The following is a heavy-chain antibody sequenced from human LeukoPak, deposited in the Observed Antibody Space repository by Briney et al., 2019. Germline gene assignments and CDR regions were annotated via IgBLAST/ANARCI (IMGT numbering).Heavy chain of an antibody. D-gene: IGHD1-26*01. CDR1: GYIFTSYY. CDR3: AAHSGSYGAFDY. CDR2: INPSGGST. Sequence: ASVKVSCKASGYIFTSYYMHWVRQAPGQGLEWMGIINPSGGSTRYAQKFQGRVTMTRDTSTSTVYMELSSLRSEDTAVYYCAAHSGSYGAFDYWGQGTLVTVSS. V-gene: IGHV1-46*01. J-gene: IGHJ4*02.